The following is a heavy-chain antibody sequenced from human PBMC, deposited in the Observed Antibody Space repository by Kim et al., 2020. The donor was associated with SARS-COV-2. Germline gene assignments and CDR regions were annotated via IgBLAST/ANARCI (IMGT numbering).Heavy chain of an antibody. CDR2: IYYSGST. CDR1: GGSVSSGSYY. V-gene: IGHV4-61*01. CDR3: AREQQLVTSAWFDP. Sequence: SETLSLTCTVSGGSVSSGSYYWSWIRQPPGKGLEWIGYIYYSGSTNYNPSLKSRATISVDTSKNQFSLKLSSVTAADTAVYYCAREQQLVTSAWFDPWGQGTLVTVSS. J-gene: IGHJ5*02. D-gene: IGHD6-13*01.